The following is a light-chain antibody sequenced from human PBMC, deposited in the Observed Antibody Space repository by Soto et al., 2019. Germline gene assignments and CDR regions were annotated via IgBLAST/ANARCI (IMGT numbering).Light chain of an antibody. Sequence: QAVVTQPPSVSGAPGQRVTISCTGSSSNIGTSYDVNWYQQLPGTAPKLLIYGNINRPSGVPDRFSGSKSGTSASLAISGLQAEDEADYYCQSHDTSLSGSIFGGGTKVTVL. V-gene: IGLV1-40*01. CDR3: QSHDTSLSGSI. J-gene: IGLJ2*01. CDR2: GNI. CDR1: SSNIGTSYD.